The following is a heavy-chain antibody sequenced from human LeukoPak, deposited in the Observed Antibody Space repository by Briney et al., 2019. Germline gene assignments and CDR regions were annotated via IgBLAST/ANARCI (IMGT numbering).Heavy chain of an antibody. V-gene: IGHV3-21*01. J-gene: IGHJ4*02. CDR1: GFTFSGYT. CDR2: ISSSSNYL. CDR3: ARGRVRGVGIDY. D-gene: IGHD3-10*01. Sequence: GGSLRLSCAASGFTFSGYTLNWVRQAPGKGLEWVSSISSSSNYLYYADSVKGRFTISRDDAKNSLYLQMNSLRAEDTAVYYCARGRVRGVGIDYWGQGNLVTVSS.